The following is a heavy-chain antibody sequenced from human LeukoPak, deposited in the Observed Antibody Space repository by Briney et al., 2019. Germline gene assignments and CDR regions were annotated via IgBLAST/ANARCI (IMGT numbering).Heavy chain of an antibody. D-gene: IGHD5-12*01. CDR3: VKRLHSGYYFDY. CDR1: GFTFSSCA. V-gene: IGHV3-64D*06. CDR2: ISSNGGST. J-gene: IGHJ4*02. Sequence: GGSLRLSCSASGFTFSSCAMHWVRQAPGKGLEYASGISSNGGSTYYADSVKGRFTISRDNSRNTLYLQMSSLRAEDTAVYYCVKRLHSGYYFDYWGQGTLVTVSS.